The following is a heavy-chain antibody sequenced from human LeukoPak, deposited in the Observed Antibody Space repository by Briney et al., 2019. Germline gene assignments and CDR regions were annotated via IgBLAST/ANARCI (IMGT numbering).Heavy chain of an antibody. CDR2: IIPIFGTA. D-gene: IGHD3-10*01. V-gene: IGHV1-69*13. CDR3: ARGRTNYYGSGSYRKGFDY. Sequence: SVKVSCKASGGTFSSYAISWVRQAPGQGLEWMGGIIPIFGTANYAQKFQGRVTITADESTSTAYMELSSLRSEDTAVYYCARGRTNYYGSGSYRKGFDYWGQGTLDTVSS. J-gene: IGHJ4*02. CDR1: GGTFSSYA.